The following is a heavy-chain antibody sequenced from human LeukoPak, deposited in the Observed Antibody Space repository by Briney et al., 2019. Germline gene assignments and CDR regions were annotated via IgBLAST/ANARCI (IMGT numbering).Heavy chain of an antibody. V-gene: IGHV3-21*01. D-gene: IGHD2-15*01. J-gene: IGHJ4*02. CDR2: ISGSSTSI. CDR1: EFTFSPYN. CDR3: ATEYCSGGSCYSDY. Sequence: GGSLRLSCAASEFTFSPYNMNWVRQAPGKGLEWVSSISGSSTSIYYADSLKGRFTISRDNAKNSLYLQMNSLRAEDTAVYYCATEYCSGGSCYSDYWGQGTLVSVSS.